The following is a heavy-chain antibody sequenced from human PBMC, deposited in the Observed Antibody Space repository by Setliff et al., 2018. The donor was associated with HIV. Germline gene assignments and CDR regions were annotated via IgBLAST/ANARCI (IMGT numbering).Heavy chain of an antibody. CDR3: ARQGKVGSGSYDYYYYMDV. V-gene: IGHV3-30*03. D-gene: IGHD3-10*01. Sequence: PGGSLRLSCGASGFTFSNYGMQWVRQAPGKGLEWVAIISYHEKDTFYADSVKGRFTISRDNAKNTLYLQMNSLRAEDTAVYYCARQGKVGSGSYDYYYYMDVWGKGTTVTVSS. CDR1: GFTFSNYG. J-gene: IGHJ6*03. CDR2: ISYHEKDT.